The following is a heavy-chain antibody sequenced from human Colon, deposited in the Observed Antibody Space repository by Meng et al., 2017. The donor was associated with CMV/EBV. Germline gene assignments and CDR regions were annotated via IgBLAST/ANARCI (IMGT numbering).Heavy chain of an antibody. V-gene: IGHV3-23*01. Sequence: GGSLKISCEASGFTFSSFAMTWVRQAPGKGLEWVSTIRGSDDKTYYSDSVKGRFTISRDNSKNTLYLQMNSLRAEDTAVYYCAKSLVDTAMDLDYWGQGMLVTVSS. CDR1: GFTFSSFA. CDR3: AKSLVDTAMDLDY. CDR2: IRGSDDKT. D-gene: IGHD5-18*01. J-gene: IGHJ4*02.